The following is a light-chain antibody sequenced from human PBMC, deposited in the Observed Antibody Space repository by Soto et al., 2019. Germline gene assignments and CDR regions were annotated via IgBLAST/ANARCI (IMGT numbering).Light chain of an antibody. J-gene: IGLJ2*01. CDR3: SSYTSSATLI. Sequence: QSALTQPASVSGSPGQSITISCTGTSSNVGGYNYVSWYQQHPGKAPKLMIYDVSNRPSGVSNRFSASKSGNTASLTISGLQAEDEAHYYCSSYTSSATLIFGGGTKLTVL. V-gene: IGLV2-14*03. CDR2: DVS. CDR1: SSNVGGYNY.